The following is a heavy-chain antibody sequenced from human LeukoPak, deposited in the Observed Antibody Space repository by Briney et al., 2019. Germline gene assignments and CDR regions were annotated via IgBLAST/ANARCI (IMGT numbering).Heavy chain of an antibody. D-gene: IGHD6-13*01. CDR2: IGGSSSYI. V-gene: IGHV3-21*01. CDR1: GFTFSTYS. CDR3: AREENIAAAGTIDF. Sequence: PGGSLRLSCAASGFTFSTYSMNWVRQAPGKGLEWVSSIGGSSSYIYYADSVKGRFTISRDNAKNSLYLQIYSQRAVDTAVYYCAREENIAAAGTIDFWGQGTLVTVSS. J-gene: IGHJ4*02.